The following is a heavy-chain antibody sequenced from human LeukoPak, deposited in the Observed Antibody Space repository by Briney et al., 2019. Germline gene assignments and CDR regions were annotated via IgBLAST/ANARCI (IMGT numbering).Heavy chain of an antibody. CDR1: GGIFTNYA. J-gene: IGHJ4*02. Sequence: ASVKVSCKASGGIFTNYAISWVRQAPGHGLEWMGRINPNSGGTNYAQKFQGRVTMTRDTSISTAYMELSRLRSDDTAVYYCARLWSIAALTDYWGQGTLVTVSS. CDR2: INPNSGGT. D-gene: IGHD6-6*01. V-gene: IGHV1-2*02. CDR3: ARLWSIAALTDY.